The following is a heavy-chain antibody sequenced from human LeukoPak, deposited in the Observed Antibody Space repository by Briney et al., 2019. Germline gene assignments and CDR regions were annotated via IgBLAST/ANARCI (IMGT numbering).Heavy chain of an antibody. CDR2: INHSGST. J-gene: IGHJ4*02. CDR3: ARHWRVGWSSWKNDY. V-gene: IGHV4-39*01. CDR1: GGSISSSSYY. D-gene: IGHD6-13*01. Sequence: SETLSLTCTVSGGSISSSSYYWSWIRQPPGKGLEWIGEINHSGSTNYNPSLKSRVTISVDTSKNQFSLKLSSVTAADTAVYYCARHWRVGWSSWKNDYWGQGTLVTVSS.